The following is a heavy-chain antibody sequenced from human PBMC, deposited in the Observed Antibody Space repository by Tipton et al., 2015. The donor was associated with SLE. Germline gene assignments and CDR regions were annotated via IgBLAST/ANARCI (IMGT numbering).Heavy chain of an antibody. CDR2: ASPSGST. Sequence: TLSLTCAVSGFSISSGKYWGWLRQPPGKGLEWIGFASPSGSTYHHQSLKSRVNMTLDTSKNLLFVNLRSVTAADTAMYYCARGAYYDILDGFSFDVWGHGTLVTVSS. CDR1: GFSISSGKY. CDR3: ARGAYYDILDGFSFDV. V-gene: IGHV4-38-2*01. D-gene: IGHD3-9*01. J-gene: IGHJ3*01.